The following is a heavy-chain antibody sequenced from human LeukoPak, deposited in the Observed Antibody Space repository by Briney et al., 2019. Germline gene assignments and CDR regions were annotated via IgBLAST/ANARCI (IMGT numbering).Heavy chain of an antibody. J-gene: IGHJ4*02. CDR2: ISSSSSYR. D-gene: IGHD6-19*01. Sequence: GGSLRLSCAASGFTFSSYGMHWVRQAPGKGLEWASSISSSSSYRYYADSVKGRFTISRDNAKNSLYLQMNSLRAEDTAVYYCARASAVAGTRHYWGQGTLVTVSS. CDR1: GFTFSSYG. V-gene: IGHV3-21*01. CDR3: ARASAVAGTRHY.